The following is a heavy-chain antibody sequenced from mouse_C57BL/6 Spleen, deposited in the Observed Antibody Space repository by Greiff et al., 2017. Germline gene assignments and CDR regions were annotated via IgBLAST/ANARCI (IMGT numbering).Heavy chain of an antibody. J-gene: IGHJ3*01. CDR2: IRNKANGYTT. V-gene: IGHV7-3*01. D-gene: IGHD4-1*01. CDR1: GFTFTDYY. Sequence: EVHLVESGGGLVQPGGSLSLSCAASGFTFTDYYMSWVRQPPGKALEWLGFIRNKANGYTTEYSASVKGRFTISRDNSQSILYLQMNALRAEDSATYYCARYSELGGFAYWGQGTLVTVSA. CDR3: ARYSELGGFAY.